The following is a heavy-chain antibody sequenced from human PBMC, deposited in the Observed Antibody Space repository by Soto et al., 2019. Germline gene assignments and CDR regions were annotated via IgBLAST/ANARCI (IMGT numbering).Heavy chain of an antibody. CDR3: ARGSNQDY. Sequence: EVQLVESGGDLVQPGGSLRLSCVASGFTFSAYWMSWVRQAPGKGLEWVATIKNDGSEKYYADAVRGRFTLSRDNTKSSFYLELGGLRVEDTAIYYCARGSNQDYWGQGTLVAVSS. CDR2: IKNDGSEK. CDR1: GFTFSAYW. D-gene: IGHD2-8*01. J-gene: IGHJ4*02. V-gene: IGHV3-7*03.